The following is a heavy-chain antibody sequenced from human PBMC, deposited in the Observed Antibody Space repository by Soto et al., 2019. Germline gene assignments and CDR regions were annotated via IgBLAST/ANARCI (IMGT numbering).Heavy chain of an antibody. CDR3: AKEDTAMVNYFDY. J-gene: IGHJ4*02. Sequence: EVQLLESGGGLVQPGGSLRLSCAASGFTFSSYAMSWVRQAPGKGLEWVSAISGSGGSTYYADSVKGRFTSSRDNCKNTLYLQMNSLRAADTAVYCCAKEDTAMVNYFDYWGQGPLVTVSS. CDR2: ISGSGGST. CDR1: GFTFSSYA. D-gene: IGHD5-18*01. V-gene: IGHV3-23*01.